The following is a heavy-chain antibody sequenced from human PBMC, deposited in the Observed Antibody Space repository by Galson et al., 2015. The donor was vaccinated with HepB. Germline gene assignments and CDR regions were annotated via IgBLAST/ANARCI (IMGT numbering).Heavy chain of an antibody. Sequence: QSGAEVKKPGESLKISCKGSGYSFTNYWIGWVRRMPGKGLEWMGVIYPGDSDTRYSPSFQGHVTISADKSFSTAYLQWSSLKASDTAMYYCARQYCSSPSCYIVMGGDWFDPWGQGTLVTVSS. CDR1: GYSFTNYW. CDR3: ARQYCSSPSCYIVMGGDWFDP. D-gene: IGHD2-2*02. CDR2: IYPGDSDT. V-gene: IGHV5-51*01. J-gene: IGHJ5*02.